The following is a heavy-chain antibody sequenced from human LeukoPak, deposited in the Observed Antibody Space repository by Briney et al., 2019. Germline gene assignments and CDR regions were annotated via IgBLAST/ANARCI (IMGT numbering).Heavy chain of an antibody. V-gene: IGHV3-21*01. D-gene: IGHD2-2*01. CDR1: GFTFSSYS. CDR2: ISSGGGSI. CDR3: GRACSSSTCGSRGGVYAVDI. Sequence: AGGSLTLSCSASGFTFSSYSIDWVRQAPGKGLEWVSFISSGGGSISYADSVKGRFTISRENAKNSLYLQMSSLRAEDTAVYYCGRACSSSTCGSRGGVYAVDIWGQGTMVTVSS. J-gene: IGHJ3*02.